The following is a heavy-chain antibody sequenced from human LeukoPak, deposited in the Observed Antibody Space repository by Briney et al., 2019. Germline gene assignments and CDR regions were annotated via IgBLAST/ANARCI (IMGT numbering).Heavy chain of an antibody. J-gene: IGHJ6*02. D-gene: IGHD4-17*01. CDR1: GGSFSGYY. CDR3: ARFPLYGDYYYYSGMDV. Sequence: PSETLSLTCAVYGGSFSGYYWSWLRQPPGKGLEWVGEINHSGSTNYNPSLKSRVTISVDTSKNQFSLKLSSVTAADTAVYYCARFPLYGDYYYYSGMDVWGQGTTVTVSS. V-gene: IGHV4-34*01. CDR2: INHSGST.